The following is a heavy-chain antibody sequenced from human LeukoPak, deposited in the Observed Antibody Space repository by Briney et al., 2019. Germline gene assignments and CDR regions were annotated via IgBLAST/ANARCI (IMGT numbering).Heavy chain of an antibody. D-gene: IGHD6-19*01. J-gene: IGHJ4*02. CDR2: ITYDGGNI. CDR3: ARDPPFTSGWAQNLFEY. V-gene: IGHV3-30-3*01. CDR1: GFTFEHYA. Sequence: GGSLRLSCQTSGFTFEHYAMHWVRQAPGKGLEWVSLITYDGGNINYADSVKGRFTISRDNSKDTLYLQMSSLRAEDTAVYYCARDPPFTSGWAQNLFEYGGEEPRVTVPS.